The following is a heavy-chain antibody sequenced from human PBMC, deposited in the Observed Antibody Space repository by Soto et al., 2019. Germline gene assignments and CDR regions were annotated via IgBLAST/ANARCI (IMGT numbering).Heavy chain of an antibody. CDR2: MNPNSGNT. CDR3: ARDARGDEAPMDY. Sequence: GASVKFSCKASGYTFTSYAMHWARQAPGQRLEWMGWMNPNSGNTGYAQKFQGRVTMTRNTSISTAYMELSSLRSEDTAVYYCARDARGDEAPMDYWGQGTLVTVSS. J-gene: IGHJ4*02. V-gene: IGHV1-8*02. D-gene: IGHD3-10*01. CDR1: GYTFTSYA.